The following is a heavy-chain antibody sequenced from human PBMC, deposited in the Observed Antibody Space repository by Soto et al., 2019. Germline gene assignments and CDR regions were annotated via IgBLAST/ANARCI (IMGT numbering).Heavy chain of an antibody. V-gene: IGHV4-59*03. J-gene: IGHJ5*02. D-gene: IGHD5-12*01. CDR2: TSYTGNT. Sequence: SETLSLTCSSYEGSCICYCRILSRKFAGQGLEWIAYTSYTGNTNFNPSLQSRVTISLDTSKNQLSLKLTSRTAADTAVYYCAKNMHTGFTRYLAPWGPGTRVTVSS. CDR1: EGSCICYC. CDR3: AKNMHTGFTRYLAP.